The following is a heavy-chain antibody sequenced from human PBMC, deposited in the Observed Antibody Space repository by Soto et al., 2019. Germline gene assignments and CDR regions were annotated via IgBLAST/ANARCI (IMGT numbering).Heavy chain of an antibody. V-gene: IGHV3-48*02. J-gene: IGHJ3*02. CDR3: AREADYGDGGRTDAFDI. Sequence: EVQLVESGGGLVQPGGSLRLSCAASGFTFSSYSMNWVRQAPGKGLEWVSYISSSSSTIYYADSVKGRFTISRDNAKKSLYLQMNSLRDEDTAVYYCAREADYGDGGRTDAFDIWGQGTMVTVSS. CDR2: ISSSSSTI. CDR1: GFTFSSYS. D-gene: IGHD4-17*01.